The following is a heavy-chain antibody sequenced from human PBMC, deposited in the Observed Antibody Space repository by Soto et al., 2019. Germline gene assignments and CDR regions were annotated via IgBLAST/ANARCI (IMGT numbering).Heavy chain of an antibody. Sequence: PGGSLRLSCAASGFTFSSYEMNWVRQAPGKGLEWVSYISSSGSTIYYADSVKGRFTISRDNAKNSLYLQMNSLRAEDTAVYYCARVAYDFWSGPKPIDYWGQGTLVTVSS. CDR2: ISSSGSTI. J-gene: IGHJ4*02. V-gene: IGHV3-48*03. CDR1: GFTFSSYE. CDR3: ARVAYDFWSGPKPIDY. D-gene: IGHD3-3*01.